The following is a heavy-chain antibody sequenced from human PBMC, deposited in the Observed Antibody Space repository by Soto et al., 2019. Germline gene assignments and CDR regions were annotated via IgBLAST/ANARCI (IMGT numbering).Heavy chain of an antibody. Sequence: GSLRLSCAASGFTFSSYSMNWVRQAPGKGLEWVSSISSSSTNGRSTYYADSVRGRFTISRDNSKITVYLQMNSLRAEDTAVYYCAKDRAFNYFYGMDVWGQGTTVTVSS. J-gene: IGHJ6*02. D-gene: IGHD3-10*01. CDR2: ISSSSTNGRST. CDR3: AKDRAFNYFYGMDV. CDR1: GFTFSSYS. V-gene: IGHV3-23*01.